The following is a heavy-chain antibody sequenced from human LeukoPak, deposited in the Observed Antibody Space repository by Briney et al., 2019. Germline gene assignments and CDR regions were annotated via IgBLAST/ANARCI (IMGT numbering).Heavy chain of an antibody. CDR3: AKAGPYDFNWFDP. CDR2: INPNTGGT. Sequence: ASVKVSCKASGYTFSADYMHWVRHGPGQGLEWMGWINPNTGGTKYAQQFQGRVPMTRDTSIDKAYMELNSLRPDDTAVYYCAKAGPYDFNWFDPWSQGTLVAVS. J-gene: IGHJ5*02. V-gene: IGHV1-2*02. D-gene: IGHD2/OR15-2a*01. CDR1: GYTFSADY.